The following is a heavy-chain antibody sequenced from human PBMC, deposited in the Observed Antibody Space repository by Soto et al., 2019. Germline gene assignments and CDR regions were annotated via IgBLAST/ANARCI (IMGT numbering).Heavy chain of an antibody. CDR3: ARGGDSSGPNLKWYYYYGMDV. CDR1: GGSISSYY. V-gene: IGHV4-59*01. D-gene: IGHD3-22*01. CDR2: IYYSGST. J-gene: IGHJ6*02. Sequence: LSLTCTVSGGSISSYYWSWIRQPPGKGLEWIGYIYYSGSTNYNPSLKSRVTISVDTSKNQFSLKLSSVTAADTAVYYCARGGDSSGPNLKWYYYYGMDVWGQGTTVTVSS.